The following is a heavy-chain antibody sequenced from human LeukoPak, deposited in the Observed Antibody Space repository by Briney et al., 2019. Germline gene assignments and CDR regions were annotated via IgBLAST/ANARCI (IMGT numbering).Heavy chain of an antibody. V-gene: IGHV4-59*01. Sequence: SETLPLTCTVSGGSITSYYWSWIRQPPGKGLQWIGYIYYTGSTNYNPSLKRRVTISVDTSKNQFSLKLTSVTAADTAVYYCAIHPTSMTRVTKGWFDPWGQGTLVTVSS. CDR3: AIHPTSMTRVTKGWFDP. D-gene: IGHD4-17*01. CDR2: IYYTGST. J-gene: IGHJ5*02. CDR1: GGSITSYY.